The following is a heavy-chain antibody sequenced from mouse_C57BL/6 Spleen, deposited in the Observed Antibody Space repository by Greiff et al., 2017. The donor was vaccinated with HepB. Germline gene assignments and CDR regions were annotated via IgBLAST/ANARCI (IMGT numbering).Heavy chain of an antibody. CDR3: ARSTTVVGEDFDV. J-gene: IGHJ1*03. V-gene: IGHV1-69*01. CDR1: GYTFTSYW. Sequence: QVQLQQPGAELVMPGASVKLSCKASGYTFTSYWMHWVKQRPGQGLEWIGGIDPSDSYTNYNQKFKGKSTLTVDKSSSTAYMQLSSLTSEDSAVYYCARSTTVVGEDFDVWGTGTTVTVSS. CDR2: IDPSDSYT. D-gene: IGHD1-1*01.